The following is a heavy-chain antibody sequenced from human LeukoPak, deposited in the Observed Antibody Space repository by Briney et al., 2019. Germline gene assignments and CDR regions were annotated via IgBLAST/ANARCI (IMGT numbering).Heavy chain of an antibody. D-gene: IGHD3-10*01. CDR2: IYYSGST. CDR3: ARDQVTMVRGVVYNWFDP. J-gene: IGHJ5*02. V-gene: IGHV4-39*07. CDR1: GGSISSSSYY. Sequence: SETLSLTCTVSGGSISSSSYYWGWIRQPPGKGLEWIGSIYYSGSTYYNPSLKSRVTISVDTSKNQFSLKLSSVTAADTAVYYCARDQVTMVRGVVYNWFDPWGQGTLVTVSS.